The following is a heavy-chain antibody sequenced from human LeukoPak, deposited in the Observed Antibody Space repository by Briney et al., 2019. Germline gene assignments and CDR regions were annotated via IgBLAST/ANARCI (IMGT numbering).Heavy chain of an antibody. J-gene: IGHJ4*02. CDR3: AKDRGHYGSGSLDY. V-gene: IGHV3-30*18. Sequence: GGSLRLSCAASGFTFSSYGMHWVRQAPGKGLEWVAIISYDGSNKYYADSVKGRFAISRDNSKNTLYLQMNSLRAEDTAVYYCAKDRGHYGSGSLDYWGQGTLVTVSS. CDR1: GFTFSSYG. D-gene: IGHD3-10*01. CDR2: ISYDGSNK.